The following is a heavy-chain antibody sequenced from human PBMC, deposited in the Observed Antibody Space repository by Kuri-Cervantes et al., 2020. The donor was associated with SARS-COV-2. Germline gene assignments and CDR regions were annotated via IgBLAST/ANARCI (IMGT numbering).Heavy chain of an antibody. CDR1: RFTFSTHA. J-gene: IGHJ3*02. Sequence: GGSLRLSCVGSRFTFSTHAMHWARQAPGKGLEWVAVISDDGNKTYYADSVKGRFVVSRDNSKNTLYLQMNSLRAEDTAVYYCAKFSNPGIAAAPLGIWGQGTMVTVSS. D-gene: IGHD6-13*01. CDR2: ISDDGNKT. V-gene: IGHV3-30*09. CDR3: AKFSNPGIAAAPLGI.